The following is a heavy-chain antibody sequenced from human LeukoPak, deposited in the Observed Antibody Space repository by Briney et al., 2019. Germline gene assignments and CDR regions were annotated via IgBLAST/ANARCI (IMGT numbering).Heavy chain of an antibody. V-gene: IGHV3-23*01. D-gene: IGHD3-9*01. CDR2: ITGTGGST. CDR3: AKGSLYHDILTGYYTDSYYFDY. Sequence: GGSLRLSCAASGFTFSNYAMTWVRQAPGKGLEWVSAITGTGGSTYYADSLKGRFTISRDNPKNTLYLQMNSLRAEDTAVYYCAKGSLYHDILTGYYTDSYYFDYWGQGTLVTVSS. J-gene: IGHJ4*02. CDR1: GFTFSNYA.